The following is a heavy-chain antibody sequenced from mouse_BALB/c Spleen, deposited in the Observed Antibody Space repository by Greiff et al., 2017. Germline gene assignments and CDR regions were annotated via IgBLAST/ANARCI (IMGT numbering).Heavy chain of an antibody. CDR2: IDPENGDT. J-gene: IGHJ3*01. Sequence: EVQLQESGAELVRSGASVKLSCTASGFNIKDYYMHWVKQRPEQGLEWIGWIDPENGDTEYAPKFQGKATMTADTSSNTAYLQLSSLTSEDTAVYYCNAGDYGNFPAYWGQGTLVTVSA. CDR1: GFNIKDYY. V-gene: IGHV14-4*02. CDR3: NAGDYGNFPAY. D-gene: IGHD2-1*01.